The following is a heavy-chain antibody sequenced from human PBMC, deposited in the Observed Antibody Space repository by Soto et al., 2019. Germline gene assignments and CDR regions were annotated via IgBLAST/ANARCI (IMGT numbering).Heavy chain of an antibody. Sequence: GGSLRLSCAASGFTFSSYSMNWVRQAPGKGLEWVSSISSSSSYIYYADSVKGRFTISRDNAKNSLYLQMNSLRAEDTAVYYCARDQSSSSSDYYYYGMDVWGQGTTFTVSS. D-gene: IGHD6-6*01. V-gene: IGHV3-21*01. CDR3: ARDQSSSSSDYYYYGMDV. J-gene: IGHJ6*02. CDR2: ISSSSSYI. CDR1: GFTFSSYS.